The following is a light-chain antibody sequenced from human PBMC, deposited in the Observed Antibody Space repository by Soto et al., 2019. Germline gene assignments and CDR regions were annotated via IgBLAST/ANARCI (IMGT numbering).Light chain of an antibody. J-gene: IGLJ1*01. CDR1: SSDVGGYNY. CDR2: DVS. Sequence: QSALTQPRSVSGSPGQSVTISCTGTSSDVGGYNYVSWYQQHPGKAPQLMIYDVSKRPSGVPDRFSGSKSGNTASLPISGLQAEDEGDYYCCSYAGSSYVFGTGTKVTVL. CDR3: CSYAGSSYV. V-gene: IGLV2-11*01.